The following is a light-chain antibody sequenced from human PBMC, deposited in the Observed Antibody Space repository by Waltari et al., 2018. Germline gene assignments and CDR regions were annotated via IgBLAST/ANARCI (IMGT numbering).Light chain of an antibody. CDR2: DVS. CDR3: QQYETDPT. J-gene: IGKJ4*01. CDR1: QDISNY. V-gene: IGKV1-33*01. Sequence: DIQMTQSPSSLSASIGDRVTITCRASQDISNYCHWYHVKPGKAPKLLIYDVSYLETGVPSRFSGSRSGTDFSFSISSLQPEDVGTYYCQQYETDPTFGGGTTVDIK.